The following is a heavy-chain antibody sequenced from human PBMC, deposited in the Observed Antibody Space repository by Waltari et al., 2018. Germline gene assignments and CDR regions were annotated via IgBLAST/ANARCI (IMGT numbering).Heavy chain of an antibody. Sequence: QVQLQESGPGLVKPSETLSLTYTVSGASITDYHWSWFRQSAGKGLEWIGRMFISGSTDYNPSLQSRISMSLDASKSQFSLRLNSVTAADTAVYYCATKDGHFWGQGVLVTVSS. CDR2: MFISGST. CDR1: GASITDYH. CDR3: ATKDGHF. V-gene: IGHV4-4*07. J-gene: IGHJ4*02. D-gene: IGHD3-3*02.